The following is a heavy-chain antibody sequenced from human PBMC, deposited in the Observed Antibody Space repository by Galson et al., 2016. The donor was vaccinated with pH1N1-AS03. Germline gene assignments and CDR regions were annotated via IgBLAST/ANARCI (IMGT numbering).Heavy chain of an antibody. J-gene: IGHJ4*02. D-gene: IGHD6-19*01. CDR2: ISTYNNDT. CDR1: GYTLSSYG. V-gene: IGHV1-18*01. Sequence: SVKVSCKASGYTLSSYGINWVRQAPGQGLEWMGWISTYNNDTNYAQTLQGRVTMTTDTSTNTAYIELRSLRSDDTAVYYCARGPNIAVAGPFYIWGQGTLVTVSS. CDR3: ARGPNIAVAGPFYI.